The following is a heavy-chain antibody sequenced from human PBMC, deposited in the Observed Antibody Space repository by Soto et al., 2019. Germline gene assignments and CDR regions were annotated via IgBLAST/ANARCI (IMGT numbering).Heavy chain of an antibody. D-gene: IGHD3-10*01. V-gene: IGHV3-30*18. J-gene: IGHJ6*02. CDR2: ISYDGYLK. CDR3: AKDFKVSGSHYGTLNYYYGMDM. CDR1: GFTFSTYG. Sequence: GGSLRLSCAASGFTFSTYGMQWVRQAPGKGLEWVAVISYDGYLKYYVDAVKGRFTVARDNSKNTLFLEMNSLRVEDTAVYFCAKDFKVSGSHYGTLNYYYGMDMWGQGTTVTVS.